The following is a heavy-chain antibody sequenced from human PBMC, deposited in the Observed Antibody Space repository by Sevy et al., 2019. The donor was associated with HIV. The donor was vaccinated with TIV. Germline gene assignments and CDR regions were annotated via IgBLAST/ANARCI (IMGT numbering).Heavy chain of an antibody. V-gene: IGHV1-18*01. D-gene: IGHD2-8*02. Sequence: ASVKVSCKASGYTFTSYGISWVRQAPGQGLEWMGWTSAYNGNTNYAQKLQGRVTMTTDTSTSTAYMELRSLRSDDTAVYYCARDVPNTGGVGINWFDPWGQGTLVTVSS. CDR3: ARDVPNTGGVGINWFDP. CDR1: GYTFTSYG. CDR2: TSAYNGNT. J-gene: IGHJ5*02.